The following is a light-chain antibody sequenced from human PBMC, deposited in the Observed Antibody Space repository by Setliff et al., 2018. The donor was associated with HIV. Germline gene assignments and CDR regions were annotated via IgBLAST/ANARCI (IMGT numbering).Light chain of an antibody. CDR2: EVS. V-gene: IGLV2-14*01. Sequence: QSVLTQPASVSGSPGQSITISCTGTSSDVGGYSYVSWYQQHPGKAPKLIIYEVSIRPSGVSNRFSGSKSGNTASLTISGLQAEDEADYYCISYTVNSTPLYVLGTGTKVTVL. CDR3: ISYTVNSTPLYV. CDR1: SSDVGGYSY. J-gene: IGLJ1*01.